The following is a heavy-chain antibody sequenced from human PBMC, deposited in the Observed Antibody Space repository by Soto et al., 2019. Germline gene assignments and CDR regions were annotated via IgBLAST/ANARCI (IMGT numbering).Heavy chain of an antibody. CDR3: AREGMGGYYYGMDV. D-gene: IGHD3-16*01. J-gene: IGHJ6*02. CDR2: ISYDGSNK. CDR1: GFTFSSYG. Sequence: QVQLVESGGGVVQPGRSLRLSCAASGFTFSSYGMHWVRQAPGKGLVWVAVISYDGSNKYYADSVKGRFTISRDNSKNTLYLQMNSLRAEDTAVYYCAREGMGGYYYGMDVWGQGTTVTVSS. V-gene: IGHV3-30-3*01.